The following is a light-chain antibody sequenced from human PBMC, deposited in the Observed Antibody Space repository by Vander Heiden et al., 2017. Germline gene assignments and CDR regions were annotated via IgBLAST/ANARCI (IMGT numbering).Light chain of an antibody. CDR1: KLGDKY. CDR3: QAWDSSTVV. CDR2: QDT. J-gene: IGLJ1*01. Sequence: SYGLTQPPSVSVSPGQTASITCSGDKLGDKYACWYQQKPGQSPVLVIYQDTKRPSGIPERFSGPNSGNTATLTITGTQAMDEADYFCQAWDSSTVVFGTGTKVTVL. V-gene: IGLV3-1*01.